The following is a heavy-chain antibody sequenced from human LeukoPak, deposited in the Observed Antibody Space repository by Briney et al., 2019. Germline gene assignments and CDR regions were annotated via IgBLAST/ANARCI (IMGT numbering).Heavy chain of an antibody. D-gene: IGHD3-10*01. CDR1: GGSISSYY. V-gene: IGHV4-59*12. CDR2: IYYSGST. J-gene: IGHJ4*02. Sequence: PSETLSLTCTVSGGSISSYYWSWIRQPPGKGLEWIGYIYYSGSTNYNPSLKSRVTISVDTSKNQFSLKLSSVTAADTAVYYCARGLRFGRGRFDYWGQGTLVTVSS. CDR3: ARGLRFGRGRFDY.